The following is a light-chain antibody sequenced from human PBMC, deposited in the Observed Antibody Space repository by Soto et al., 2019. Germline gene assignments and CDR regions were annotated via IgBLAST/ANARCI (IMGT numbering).Light chain of an antibody. CDR2: DAT. Sequence: SYELTQPPSVSVVPGQTARITCGGDKLGSKIVHWYKQRPGQAPVAVVFDATDRPSGIPDRFSASRSGDTATLTISRVDAGDEADYFCQVWASTAEFFVFGSGTKATVL. CDR1: KLGSKI. J-gene: IGLJ1*01. V-gene: IGLV3-21*02. CDR3: QVWASTAEFFV.